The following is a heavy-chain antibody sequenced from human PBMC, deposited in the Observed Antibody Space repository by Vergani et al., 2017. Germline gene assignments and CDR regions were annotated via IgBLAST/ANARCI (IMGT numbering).Heavy chain of an antibody. Sequence: EVQLVESGGGLVQPGGSLRLSCAASGFPFSSYAMGWVGQAPGKGLEWVSDISGSGGSTYYADSVKGRFTISRDNSKNTLYLQMNSLRAEDTAVYYCAHRNGDYWGQGTLVTVSS. CDR1: GFPFSSYA. V-gene: IGHV3-23*04. CDR3: AHRNGDY. J-gene: IGHJ4*02. CDR2: ISGSGGST. D-gene: IGHD2-8*01.